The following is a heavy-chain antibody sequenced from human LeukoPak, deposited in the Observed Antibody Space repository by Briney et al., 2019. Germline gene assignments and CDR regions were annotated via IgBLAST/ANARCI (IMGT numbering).Heavy chain of an antibody. Sequence: SETLSLTCTVSGGSISSSSYYWGWIRQPPGKGLEWIGSIYYSGSTYYNPSLKSRVTISVDTSKNQFSLKLSSVTAADTAVYYCARERAWTGSHPFDYWGQGTLVTVSS. V-gene: IGHV4-39*07. CDR2: IYYSGST. CDR1: GGSISSSSYY. D-gene: IGHD3-10*01. J-gene: IGHJ4*02. CDR3: ARERAWTGSHPFDY.